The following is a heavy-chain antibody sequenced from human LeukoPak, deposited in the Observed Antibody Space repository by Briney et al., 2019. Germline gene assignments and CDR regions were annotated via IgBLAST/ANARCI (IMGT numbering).Heavy chain of an antibody. CDR1: GGSFSGYY. J-gene: IGHJ6*02. V-gene: IGHV4-34*01. CDR3: ARVRPLAYCGGDCFRHYYYYGMDV. CDR2: INHSGST. D-gene: IGHD2-21*02. Sequence: SETLSLTCAVYGGSFSGYYWSWIRQPPGKGLELIGEINHSGSTNYNPSLKSRVTISVDTSKNQFPLKLSSVTAADTAVYYCARVRPLAYCGGDCFRHYYYYGMDVWGQGTTVTVSS.